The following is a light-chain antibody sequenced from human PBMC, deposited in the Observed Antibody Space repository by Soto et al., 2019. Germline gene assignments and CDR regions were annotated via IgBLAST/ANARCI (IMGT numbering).Light chain of an antibody. CDR1: ESISKF. CDR3: QQSYSTPLT. J-gene: IGKJ4*01. CDR2: AAS. Sequence: DLPMTQSPSSLSASVGDRVTITCRASESISKFLNWYQQKPGKAPELLIYAASSLQSGVPSRFSGSGSGTDFTLTISSLQPEDFATYYCQQSYSTPLTFGGGTNVETK. V-gene: IGKV1-39*01.